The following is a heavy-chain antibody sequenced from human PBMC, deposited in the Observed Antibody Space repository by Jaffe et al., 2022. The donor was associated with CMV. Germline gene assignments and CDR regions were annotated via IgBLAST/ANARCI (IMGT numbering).Heavy chain of an antibody. V-gene: IGHV1-58*01. CDR2: IVVGSGNT. D-gene: IGHD3-22*01. J-gene: IGHJ3*02. CDR3: AAIPFYDSSGYYAGAFDI. Sequence: QMQLVQSGPEVKKPGTSVKVSCKASGFTFTSSAVQWVRQARGQRLEWIGWIVVGSGNTNYAQKFQERVTITRDMSTSTAYMELSSLRSEDTAVYYCAAIPFYDSSGYYAGAFDIWGQGTMVTVSS. CDR1: GFTFTSSA.